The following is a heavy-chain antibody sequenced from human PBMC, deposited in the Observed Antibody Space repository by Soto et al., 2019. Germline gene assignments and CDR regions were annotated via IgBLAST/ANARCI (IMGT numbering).Heavy chain of an antibody. CDR3: ARDISYYHDDRGYSNFDY. CDR1: GYTFTGYG. J-gene: IGHJ4*02. V-gene: IGHV1-18*01. Sequence: QIQLVQSGTEVKRPGASVKVSCRVAGYTFTGYGISWMRQAPGQGLEWMGWVSGSNGDTKYVENYQGRVTMTIDTSKSTAYMVLRSLISDDTAVYYCARDISYYHDDRGYSNFDYWGQGTLVTVS. CDR2: VSGSNGDT. D-gene: IGHD3-22*01.